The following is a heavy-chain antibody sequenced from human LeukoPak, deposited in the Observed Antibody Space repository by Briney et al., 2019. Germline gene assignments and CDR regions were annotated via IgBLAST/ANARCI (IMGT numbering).Heavy chain of an antibody. CDR3: AKDMGGEQLFPTFDY. Sequence: PGGSLRLSCAASRFTFSSYWMHWVRQAPGKGLEWVSGISWNSGSIGYADSVKGRFTISRDNAKNSLYLQMNSLRAEDMALYYCAKDMGGEQLFPTFDYWGQGTLVTVSS. D-gene: IGHD6-6*01. CDR1: RFTFSSYW. J-gene: IGHJ4*02. CDR2: ISWNSGSI. V-gene: IGHV3-9*03.